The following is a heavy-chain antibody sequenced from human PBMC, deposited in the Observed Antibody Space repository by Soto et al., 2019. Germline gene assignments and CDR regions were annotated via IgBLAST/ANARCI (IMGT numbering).Heavy chain of an antibody. CDR1: GGSISSYY. CDR2: IYYSGST. CDR3: ARGDGYDFWSGYYLDYYYMDV. D-gene: IGHD3-3*01. V-gene: IGHV4-59*01. J-gene: IGHJ6*03. Sequence: ETLSLTCTVSGGSISSYYWSWIRQPPGKGLEWIGYIYYSGSTNYNPSLKSRVTISVDTSKNQFSLKLSSVTAADTAVYYCARGDGYDFWSGYYLDYYYMDVWGKGTTVTVSS.